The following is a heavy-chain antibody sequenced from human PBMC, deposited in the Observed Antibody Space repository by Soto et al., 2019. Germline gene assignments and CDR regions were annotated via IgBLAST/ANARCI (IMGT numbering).Heavy chain of an antibody. CDR1: GLTFSNYA. V-gene: IGHV3-23*01. CDR3: AKNQERELPRFIDF. D-gene: IGHD1-7*01. J-gene: IGHJ4*02. Sequence: GGSLRLSCATSGLTFSNYAMSWVRQAPGGGLEWVSSMSGSSSTTDYADSVRGRFTISRDRSKNTLYLQMSSLRAEDTALYYCAKNQERELPRFIDFWGQGTLVTVSS. CDR2: MSGSSSTT.